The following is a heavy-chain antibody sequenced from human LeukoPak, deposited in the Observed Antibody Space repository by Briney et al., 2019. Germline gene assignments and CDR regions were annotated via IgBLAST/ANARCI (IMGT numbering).Heavy chain of an antibody. CDR2: ISYDGSDK. CDR3: AKEWTYSDILTGYSYFDY. D-gene: IGHD3-9*01. V-gene: IGHV3-30*18. Sequence: GTSLRLSGADSAFTFSRYGMHWVRQAPGKGLEWVALISYDGSDKNYADSVRGRFTISRDNSKNTLFLQMNSLRAEDSALYYCAKEWTYSDILTGYSYFDYWGQGTLVTVSS. J-gene: IGHJ4*02. CDR1: AFTFSRYG.